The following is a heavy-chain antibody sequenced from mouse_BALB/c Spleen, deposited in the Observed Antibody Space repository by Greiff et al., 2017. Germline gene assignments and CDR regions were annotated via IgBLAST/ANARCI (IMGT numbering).Heavy chain of an antibody. V-gene: IGHV5-17*02. Sequence: EVKLVESGGGLVQPGGSRKLSCAASGFTFSSSGMHWVRQAPEQGLEWVAYISSGSSTTYYADTVKGRFTITADNPKNTLFLQMSSLRSEDTAMYYCARQGQEAMDYWGQGTSVTVSS. CDR2: ISSGSSTT. CDR1: GFTFSSSG. CDR3: ARQGQEAMDY. J-gene: IGHJ4*01. D-gene: IGHD3-3*01.